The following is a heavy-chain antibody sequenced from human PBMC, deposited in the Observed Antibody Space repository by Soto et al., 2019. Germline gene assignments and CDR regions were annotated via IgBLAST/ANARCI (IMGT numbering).Heavy chain of an antibody. CDR1: VGTFSSYA. CDR2: IIPIFGTA. V-gene: IGHV1-69*13. D-gene: IGHD6-19*01. J-gene: IGHJ6*02. Sequence: ASVKVSCKASVGTFSSYAISWVRQAPGQGLEWMGGIIPIFGTANYAQKFQGRVTITADESTSTAYMELSSLRSEDTAVYYCARSWLGSEDYYYYGMDVWGQGTTVTVSS. CDR3: ARSWLGSEDYYYYGMDV.